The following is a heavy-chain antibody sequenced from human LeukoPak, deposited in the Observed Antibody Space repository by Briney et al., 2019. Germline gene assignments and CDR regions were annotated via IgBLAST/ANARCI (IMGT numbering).Heavy chain of an antibody. CDR1: GFTVSSNY. D-gene: IGHD5-24*01. V-gene: IGHV3-66*02. CDR3: SRDRMATKSFNY. Sequence: GESLRLSCAASGFTVSSNYMSWVRQAPGKGLEWVSVISSGGSTYYADSVKGRFTISRDSSKNTLDLQMNSLRAEDTAVYYCSRDRMATKSFNYWGQGTLVTVSS. CDR2: ISSGGST. J-gene: IGHJ4*02.